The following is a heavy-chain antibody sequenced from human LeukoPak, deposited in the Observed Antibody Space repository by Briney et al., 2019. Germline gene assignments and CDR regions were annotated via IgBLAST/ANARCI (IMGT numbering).Heavy chain of an antibody. D-gene: IGHD4-17*01. J-gene: IGHJ4*02. CDR1: GFTFSSYG. V-gene: IGHV3-30*02. Sequence: GGSLRLSCAASGFTFSSYGMHWVRQAPGKGLEWVAFIRYDGSNEFYADSVKGRFTISRDNSKNTLYLQMTSLRAEDTAVYYSAAGLESSYGDYKWGQGTLVTVSS. CDR2: IRYDGSNE. CDR3: AAGLESSYGDYK.